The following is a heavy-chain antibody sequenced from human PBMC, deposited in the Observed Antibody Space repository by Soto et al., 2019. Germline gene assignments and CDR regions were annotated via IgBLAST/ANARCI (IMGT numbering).Heavy chain of an antibody. Sequence: PGGSLRLSCAASGFSFTNSWMHWVRQAPGQGLVWVARTNSDGFVANYADSVKGRFTISRDNGKNTLYLQMNGLRVEDTAVYFCARDRPNFFDSFGYHLIEHWGQGVPVTVSS. V-gene: IGHV3-74*01. CDR2: TNSDGFVA. D-gene: IGHD3-9*01. CDR3: ARDRPNFFDSFGYHLIEH. CDR1: GFSFTNSW. J-gene: IGHJ4*02.